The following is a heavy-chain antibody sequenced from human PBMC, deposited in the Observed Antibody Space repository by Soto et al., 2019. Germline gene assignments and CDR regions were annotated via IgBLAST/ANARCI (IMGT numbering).Heavy chain of an antibody. CDR3: ARGGSYYAH. Sequence: QVQLVQSGAEVKQPGASVRVSCKASGNTHPIYFIHWLRQAPGQGLEWMGWINSVSGGANYAPRFQGRVTRTRDTSSTTAFMELSGLRSEDTVVYYCARGGSYYAHWGQGTLVTVSS. D-gene: IGHD1-26*01. V-gene: IGHV1-2*01. CDR1: GNTHPIYF. CDR2: INSVSGGA. J-gene: IGHJ4*02.